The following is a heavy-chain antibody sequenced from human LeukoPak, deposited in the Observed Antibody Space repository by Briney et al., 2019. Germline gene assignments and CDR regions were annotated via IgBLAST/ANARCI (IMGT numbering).Heavy chain of an antibody. CDR1: GYTFTSYA. CDR2: INAGNGNT. CDR3: ARVRGVKYDCFDY. Sequence: GPVKVSCKASGYTFTSYAMHWVRQAPGQRLEWMGWINAGNGNTKYSQKFQGRVTITRDTSASTAYMELSSLRSEDTAVYYCARVRGVKYDCFDYWGQGTLVTVSS. V-gene: IGHV1-3*01. D-gene: IGHD3-10*01. J-gene: IGHJ4*02.